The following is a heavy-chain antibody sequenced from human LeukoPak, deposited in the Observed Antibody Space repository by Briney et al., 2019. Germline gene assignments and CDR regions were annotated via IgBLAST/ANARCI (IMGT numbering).Heavy chain of an antibody. V-gene: IGHV3-30-3*01. J-gene: IGHJ4*02. CDR3: ARDRGYDFWSGFHFDY. Sequence: PGRSLRLSCAASGFTFSSYAMHWVRQAPGKGLEWVAVISYDGGNKYYADSVKGRFTISRDNSKNTLYLQMNSLRAEDTAVYYCARDRGYDFWSGFHFDYWGQGTLVTVSS. CDR2: ISYDGGNK. CDR1: GFTFSSYA. D-gene: IGHD3-3*01.